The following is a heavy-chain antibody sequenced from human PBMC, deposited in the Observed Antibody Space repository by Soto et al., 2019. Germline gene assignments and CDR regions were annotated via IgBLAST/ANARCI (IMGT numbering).Heavy chain of an antibody. J-gene: IGHJ4*02. Sequence: QVQLVQSGAEVKKPGSSVKVSCKAAGGTFRRDAFSWVRQAPGQGLEWMGGILPMFSTGNYAQRFQDRVTITADESTNTVYMELSSLRTEDTAMYYCARDYTTWGQGTLVTVSS. CDR2: ILPMFSTG. D-gene: IGHD1-1*01. CDR3: ARDYTT. V-gene: IGHV1-69*01. CDR1: GGTFRRDA.